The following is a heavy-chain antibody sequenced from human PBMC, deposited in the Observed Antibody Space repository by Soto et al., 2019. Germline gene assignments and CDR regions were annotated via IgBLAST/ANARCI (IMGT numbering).Heavy chain of an antibody. J-gene: IGHJ6*02. CDR3: ARGRCSSTSCYQGGMEV. CDR2: IYYSGST. CDR1: GGSISSYY. Sequence: SETLSLTCTLSGGSISSYYWSWIRQPPGKGLEWIGYIYYSGSTNYNPSLKSRVTISVDTSKKQFSMKLSSVTAADTAVYYCARGRCSSTSCYQGGMEVWGQGNAVT. V-gene: IGHV4-59*01. D-gene: IGHD2-2*01.